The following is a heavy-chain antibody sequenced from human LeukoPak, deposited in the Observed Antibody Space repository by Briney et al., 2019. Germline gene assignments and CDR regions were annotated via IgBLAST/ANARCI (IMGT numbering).Heavy chain of an antibody. CDR2: ISAYNGNT. CDR1: GYTFTSYG. J-gene: IGHJ3*02. D-gene: IGHD6-6*01. CDR3: ARDLEYSSSSENAFDI. Sequence: ASVKVSCKASGYTFTSYGISWVRQAPGRGLEWMGWISAYNGNTNYAQKLQGRVTMTTDTSTSTAYMELRSLRSDDTAVYYCARDLEYSSSSENAFDIWGQGTMVTVSS. V-gene: IGHV1-18*01.